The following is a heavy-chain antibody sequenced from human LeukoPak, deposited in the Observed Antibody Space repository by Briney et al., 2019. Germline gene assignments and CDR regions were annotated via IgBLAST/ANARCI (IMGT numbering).Heavy chain of an antibody. CDR1: DDSFSSHY. CDR2: ISYIGST. V-gene: IGHV4-59*11. CDR3: ARDLVTVTKGFDI. J-gene: IGHJ3*02. D-gene: IGHD4-17*01. Sequence: SETLSLTCAVSDDSFSSHYWTWIRQPPGKGLEWIGYISYIGSTNYNPSLKSRVPISIDTSKNQFSLKLSSVTAADTAVYYCARDLVTVTKGFDIWGQGTMASVSS.